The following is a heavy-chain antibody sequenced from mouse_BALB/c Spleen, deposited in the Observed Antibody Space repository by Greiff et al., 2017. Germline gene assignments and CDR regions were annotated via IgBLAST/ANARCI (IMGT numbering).Heavy chain of an antibody. CDR2: ISSGGST. CDR1: GFTFSSYA. D-gene: IGHD1-1*01. CDR3: ARGRGVAGDYFDY. Sequence: DVKLVESGGGLVKPGGSLKLSCAASGFTFSSYAMSWVRQTPEKRLEWVASISSGGSTYYPDSVKGRFTISRDNARNILYLQMSSLRSEDTAMYYCARGRGVAGDYFDYWGQGTTLTVSS. J-gene: IGHJ2*01. V-gene: IGHV5-6-5*01.